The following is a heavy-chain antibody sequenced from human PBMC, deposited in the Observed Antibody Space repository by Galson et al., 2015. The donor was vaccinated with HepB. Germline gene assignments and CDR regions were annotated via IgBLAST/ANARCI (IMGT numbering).Heavy chain of an antibody. D-gene: IGHD2-2*01. CDR3: ARDHTPLYCSSTSCNSYIQYYYGMDV. V-gene: IGHV3-30-3*01. CDR2: ISYDGSNK. CDR1: GFTFSSYA. J-gene: IGHJ6*02. Sequence: SLRLSCAASGFTFSSYAMHWVRQAPGKGLEWVAVISYDGSNKYYADSMKGRFTISRDNSKNTLYLQMNSLRAEDTAVYYCARDHTPLYCSSTSCNSYIQYYYGMDVWGQGTTVTVSS.